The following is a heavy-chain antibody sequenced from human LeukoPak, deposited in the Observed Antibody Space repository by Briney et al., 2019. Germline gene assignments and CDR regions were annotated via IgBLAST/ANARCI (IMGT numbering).Heavy chain of an antibody. D-gene: IGHD3-3*01. CDR3: AKDSRDDFRTEAYFDY. CDR2: ISYDGSNK. J-gene: IGHJ4*02. V-gene: IGHV3-30*18. Sequence: GGSLRLSCAASGFTFSSYGMHWVRQAPGKGLEWVAVISYDGSNKYYADSVKGRFTISRDNSKNTLYLQMNSLRAEDTAVYYCAKDSRDDFRTEAYFDYWGQGTLVTVSS. CDR1: GFTFSSYG.